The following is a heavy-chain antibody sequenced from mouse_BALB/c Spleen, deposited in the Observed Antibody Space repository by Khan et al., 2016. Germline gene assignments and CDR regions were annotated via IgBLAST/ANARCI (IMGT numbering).Heavy chain of an antibody. CDR2: INPGSGGT. Sequence: QVQLQQPGAELVRPGTSVKVSCKASGYAFTNYLIEWVKQRPGQGLEWIGVINPGSGGTNYNEKFKGKATLTADKSSSTAYMQPRSLTSDDSAVYFCARGYDWYFDVWGAGTTVTVSS. CDR3: ARGYDWYFDV. CDR1: GYAFTNYL. V-gene: IGHV1-54*01. J-gene: IGHJ1*01. D-gene: IGHD2-14*01.